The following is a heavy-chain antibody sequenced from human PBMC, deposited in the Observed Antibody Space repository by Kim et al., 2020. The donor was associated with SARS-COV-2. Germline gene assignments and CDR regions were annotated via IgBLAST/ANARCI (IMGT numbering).Heavy chain of an antibody. CDR3: ARDRIAAAGFAEYFQH. Sequence: GGSLRLSCAASGFTFSSYWMSWVRQAPGKGLEWVANIKQDGSEKYYVDSVKGRFTISRDNAKNSLYLQMNSLRAEDTAVYYCARDRIAAAGFAEYFQHWGQGTLVTVSS. D-gene: IGHD6-13*01. CDR1: GFTFSSYW. CDR2: IKQDGSEK. V-gene: IGHV3-7*01. J-gene: IGHJ1*01.